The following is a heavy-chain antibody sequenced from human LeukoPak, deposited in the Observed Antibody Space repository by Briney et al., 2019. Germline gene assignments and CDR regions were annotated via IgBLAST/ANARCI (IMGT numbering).Heavy chain of an antibody. Sequence: GGSLRLSCAASGFWFGSYAVHWVRQAPGRGLEWLAQIWYGGRTKYYVDSVRRFSPTSRDNTKNAVYLQMNSLRAEDAAVYFWARDGQPLAPHAMDVWGQGTTVTVSS. CDR3: ARDGQPLAPHAMDV. V-gene: IGHV3-33*01. J-gene: IGHJ6*02. CDR1: GFWFGSYA. D-gene: IGHD1-1*01. CDR2: IWYGGRTK.